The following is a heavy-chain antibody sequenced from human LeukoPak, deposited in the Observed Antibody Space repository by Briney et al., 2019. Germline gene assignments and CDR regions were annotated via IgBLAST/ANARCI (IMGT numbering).Heavy chain of an antibody. V-gene: IGHV4-59*01. CDR3: ASTYYYGSGSYFGY. Sequence: SETLSLTCTVSGVSISSYYWSWIRQPPGKGLEWIGYIYYSGSTNYNTSLKSRVTISVDTSKNQFSLKLSSVTAADTAVYYCASTYYYGSGSYFGYWGQGTLVTVSS. J-gene: IGHJ4*02. CDR2: IYYSGST. CDR1: GVSISSYY. D-gene: IGHD3-10*01.